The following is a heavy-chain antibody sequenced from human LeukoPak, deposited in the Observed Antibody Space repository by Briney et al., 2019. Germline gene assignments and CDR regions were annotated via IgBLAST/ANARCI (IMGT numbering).Heavy chain of an antibody. CDR3: ARVPFYDSSGYDVDY. J-gene: IGHJ4*02. D-gene: IGHD3-22*01. V-gene: IGHV3-74*01. CDR2: INSDGSST. CDR1: GFTFSSYW. Sequence: PGGSLRLSCAASGFTFSSYWMHWVRQAPGKGLVWVSRINSDGSSTSYADSVKGRFTISRDNAKNTLYLQMNSLRAEDTAVYYCARVPFYDSSGYDVDYWGQGTLVTVSS.